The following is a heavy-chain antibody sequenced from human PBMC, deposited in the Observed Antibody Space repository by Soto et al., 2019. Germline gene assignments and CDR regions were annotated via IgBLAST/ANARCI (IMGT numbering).Heavy chain of an antibody. Sequence: QVQLVQSGAEVKKPGASVKVSCKASGYTFTTHGISWVRQAPGQGLEWMGWVAGDNGHRNYAQSLQGRVTMTTDTSTNTGYMELRSLRSDDTAVYYCARDLGYCRGWTCYRERLASWGQGTLVNVSS. CDR1: GYTFTTHG. CDR3: ARDLGYCRGWTCYRERLAS. V-gene: IGHV1-18*01. CDR2: VAGDNGHR. J-gene: IGHJ4*02. D-gene: IGHD2-15*01.